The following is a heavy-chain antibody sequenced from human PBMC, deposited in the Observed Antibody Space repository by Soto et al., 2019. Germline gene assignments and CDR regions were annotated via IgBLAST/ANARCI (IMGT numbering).Heavy chain of an antibody. Sequence: PGGSLRLSCAASGFTFSSYEMNWVRQAPGKGLEWVSYISSSGSTIYYADSVKGRFTISRDNAKNSLYLQMNSLRAEDTAVYYCARGGIYPHLRVAPLTMDVWGQGTTVTVSS. V-gene: IGHV3-48*03. CDR1: GFTFSSYE. CDR3: ARGGIYPHLRVAPLTMDV. J-gene: IGHJ6*02. CDR2: ISSSGSTI. D-gene: IGHD2-15*01.